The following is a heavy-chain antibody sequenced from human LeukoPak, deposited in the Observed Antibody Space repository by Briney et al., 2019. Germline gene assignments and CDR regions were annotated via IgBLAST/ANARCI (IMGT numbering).Heavy chain of an antibody. V-gene: IGHV1-8*02. J-gene: IGHJ4*02. D-gene: IGHD5-18*01. CDR2: MNPNTGNI. Sequence: ASVKVSCKASGYTFTGYYMHWVRQAPGQGLEWMGWMNPNTGNIGYAQKFQGRVTMTRNTSIGTAYMELSSLRSEDTAVYYCARGLKRGTYIYGMGYWGQGTLVTVSS. CDR3: ARGLKRGTYIYGMGY. CDR1: GYTFTGYY.